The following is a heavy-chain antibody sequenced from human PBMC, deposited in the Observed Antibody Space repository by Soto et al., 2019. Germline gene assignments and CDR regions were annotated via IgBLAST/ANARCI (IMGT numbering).Heavy chain of an antibody. D-gene: IGHD4-17*01. V-gene: IGHV3-23*01. CDR2: ISGSGGST. Sequence: GGSLRLSCAASGFTFSSYAMSWVRQAPGKGLEWVSAISGSGGSTYYADSVKGRFTISRDNSKNTLYLQMNSLRAEDTAVYYCAHNQPPPTVTKGQRADAFDIWGQGTMVTVSS. J-gene: IGHJ3*02. CDR3: AHNQPPPTVTKGQRADAFDI. CDR1: GFTFSSYA.